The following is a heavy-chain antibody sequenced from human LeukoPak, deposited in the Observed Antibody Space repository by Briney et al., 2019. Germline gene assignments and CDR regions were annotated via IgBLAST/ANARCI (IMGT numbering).Heavy chain of an antibody. Sequence: SETLSLTCTVSGGSISSYYWSWIRQPPGKGLEWIGYIYYSGSTYYNPSLKSRVTISVDTSKNQFSLKLSSVTAADTAVYYCAVSSGYADYWGQGTLVTVSS. CDR2: IYYSGST. V-gene: IGHV4-59*06. CDR3: AVSSGYADY. J-gene: IGHJ4*02. CDR1: GGSISSYY. D-gene: IGHD3-22*01.